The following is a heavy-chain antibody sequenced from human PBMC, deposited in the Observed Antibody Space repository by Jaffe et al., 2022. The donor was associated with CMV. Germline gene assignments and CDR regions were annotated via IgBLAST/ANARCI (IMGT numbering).Heavy chain of an antibody. CDR3: AGDDYYYDVDV. Sequence: QVQLQQSGPGLVKPSETLSLTCTVSGGSISNYFWSWIRQPAGKGLEWIGRISTSGYTNYNPSLKSRVTMSVDTSKRQFSLKLTSATAADTAVYYCAGDDYYYDVDVWGQGTTVTVSS. CDR1: GGSISNYF. CDR2: ISTSGYT. V-gene: IGHV4-4*07. J-gene: IGHJ6*02.